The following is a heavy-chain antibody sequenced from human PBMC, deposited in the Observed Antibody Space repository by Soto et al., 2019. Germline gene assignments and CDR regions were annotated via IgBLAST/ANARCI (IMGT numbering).Heavy chain of an antibody. Sequence: EVQLVQSGAEVKKPGESLKISCKGSGYTFTDYWIGWVRQLPGKGLEWMGIIYPGDSDTRYSPSFQGHVTITVDKSTSTAYLQWNTLKASDTAMYYCVRHISNFRDCYYTMDVWGQGSTVTVSS. CDR1: GYTFTDYW. D-gene: IGHD4-4*01. V-gene: IGHV5-51*01. J-gene: IGHJ6*02. CDR2: IYPGDSDT. CDR3: VRHISNFRDCYYTMDV.